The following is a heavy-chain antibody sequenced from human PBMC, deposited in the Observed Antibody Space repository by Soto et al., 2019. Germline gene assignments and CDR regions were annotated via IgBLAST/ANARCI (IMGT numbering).Heavy chain of an antibody. D-gene: IGHD6-19*01. Sequence: ASVKVSCKASGYIFTSNDITWVRQAPGQGLEWMGWMNPNSGNTGYAQKFQGRVTMTRDTSISTAYMELSRLRSDDTAVYYCARGESIAVAGTGIDYWGQGTLVTVSS. J-gene: IGHJ4*02. V-gene: IGHV1-8*01. CDR1: GYIFTSND. CDR3: ARGESIAVAGTGIDY. CDR2: MNPNSGNT.